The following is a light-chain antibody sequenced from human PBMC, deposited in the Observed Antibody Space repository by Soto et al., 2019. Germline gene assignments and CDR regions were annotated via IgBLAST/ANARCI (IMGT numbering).Light chain of an antibody. CDR3: QQYNSYSWT. J-gene: IGKJ1*01. Sequence: DIQMTQSPSTLSASVGDRVTITCRASQSISSWLAWYQQKPGKAPKLLIYKASSLESGVPSRFSGSGSGIEFTLTISNLQPDDFATYYCQQYNSYSWTFGQGTKVEIK. CDR1: QSISSW. V-gene: IGKV1-5*03. CDR2: KAS.